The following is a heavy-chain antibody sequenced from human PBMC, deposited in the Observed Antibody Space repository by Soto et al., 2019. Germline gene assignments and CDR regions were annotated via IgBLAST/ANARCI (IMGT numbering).Heavy chain of an antibody. J-gene: IGHJ6*02. CDR2: ISNDGNNK. CDR3: AKASVRGYQYDMDV. V-gene: IGHV3-30*18. CDR1: GFTFWTYA. D-gene: IGHD2-2*01. Sequence: PGGSLRLSCAASGFTFWTYAMHWVRQAPGKGLEWVALISNDGNNKYYADSVKGRFTISRDNSKNTLYLQMNSLRAEDTAVYYCAKASVRGYQYDMDVWGQGTTVTVSS.